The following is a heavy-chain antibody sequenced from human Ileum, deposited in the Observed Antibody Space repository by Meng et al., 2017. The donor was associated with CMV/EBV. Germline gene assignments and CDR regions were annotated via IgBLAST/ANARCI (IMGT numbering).Heavy chain of an antibody. CDR1: GASFSGHY. Sequence: GSLRLSCAVSGASFSGHYWSWIRQSPGKGLEWIGEINNSGATDYNPSLKSRVTISVDTSANHFSLKVNSVTAADTAVYYCARGGVRFGIPVWNHWGQGTLVTVSS. CDR2: INNSGAT. CDR3: ARGGVRFGIPVWNH. D-gene: IGHD2-21*01. V-gene: IGHV4-34*01. J-gene: IGHJ5*02.